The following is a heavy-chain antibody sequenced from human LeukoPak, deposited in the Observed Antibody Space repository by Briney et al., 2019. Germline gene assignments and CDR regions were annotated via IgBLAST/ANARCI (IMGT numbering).Heavy chain of an antibody. J-gene: IGHJ5*02. CDR1: GFAFSSRS. CDR3: ARTLHASMTDSGGYFPNWFDP. Sequence: PGGSLRLSCAASGFAFSSRSMNWVRQAPGKGLEWVSSISSSSNYIGYADSVKGRFTISRDNAKNSLHLQMNSLRPEDTGIYYCARTLHASMTDSGGYFPNWFDPWGQGTLVIVSS. V-gene: IGHV3-21*01. CDR2: ISSSSNYI. D-gene: IGHD3-22*01.